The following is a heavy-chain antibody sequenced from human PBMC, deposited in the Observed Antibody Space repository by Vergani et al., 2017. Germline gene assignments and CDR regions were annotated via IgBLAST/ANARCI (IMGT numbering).Heavy chain of an antibody. V-gene: IGHV1-18*01. Sequence: QVQLVQSGAEVKKPGASVKVSCKASGYTFTSYGISWVRQAPGQGLEWMGWISAYNGNTNYAQKLQGRVTMTTDTSTSTAYMELRSLRSDDTAVYYCAKGDVLRYFDWLLVPKTNNYYGMDVWGQGTTVTVSS. CDR1: GYTFTSYG. CDR3: AKGDVLRYFDWLLVPKTNNYYGMDV. D-gene: IGHD3-9*01. J-gene: IGHJ6*02. CDR2: ISAYNGNT.